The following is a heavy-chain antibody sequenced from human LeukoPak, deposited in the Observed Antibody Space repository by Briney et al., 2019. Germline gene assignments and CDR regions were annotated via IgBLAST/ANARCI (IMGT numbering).Heavy chain of an antibody. Sequence: GGSLRLSCAASGFTFTSYSMNWVRQAPGKGLEWVSSISSSSSYIYYADSVKGRFTVSRDNSKNTLFLQMNSLRAEDTAVYYCAKDGGLWVSAHWGDSWGRGTLVTVSS. J-gene: IGHJ4*02. CDR1: GFTFTSYS. CDR2: ISSSSSYI. V-gene: IGHV3-21*04. CDR3: AKDGGLWVSAHWGDS. D-gene: IGHD7-27*01.